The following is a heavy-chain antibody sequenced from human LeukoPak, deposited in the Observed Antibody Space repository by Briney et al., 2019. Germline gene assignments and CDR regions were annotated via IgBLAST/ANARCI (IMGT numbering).Heavy chain of an antibody. CDR1: GLTFSSYG. CDR3: AKDREVVVISFDY. CDR2: IRYDGSNK. V-gene: IGHV3-30*02. Sequence: GGSLRLSCAASGLTFSSYGMHWVRQAPGKGLEWVAFIRYDGSNKYYADSVKGRFTISRDNSKNTLYLQMNSLRAEDTAVYYCAKDREVVVISFDYWGQGTLVTVSS. D-gene: IGHD3-22*01. J-gene: IGHJ4*02.